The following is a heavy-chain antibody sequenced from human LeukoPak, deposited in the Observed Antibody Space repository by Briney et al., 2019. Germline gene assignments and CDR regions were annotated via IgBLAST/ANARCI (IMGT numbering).Heavy chain of an antibody. CDR3: ARAKVVPAAMRPNRVYYYYMDV. CDR1: GYTFTSYG. CDR2: ISGYNGNT. Sequence: ASVKVSCKASGYTFTSYGISWVRQAPGKGLEWMGWISGYNGNTNYAQKLQGRVTMTTDTSTSTAYMELRSLRSDDTAVYYCARAKVVPAAMRPNRVYYYYMDVWGKGTTVTISS. J-gene: IGHJ6*03. D-gene: IGHD2-2*01. V-gene: IGHV1-18*01.